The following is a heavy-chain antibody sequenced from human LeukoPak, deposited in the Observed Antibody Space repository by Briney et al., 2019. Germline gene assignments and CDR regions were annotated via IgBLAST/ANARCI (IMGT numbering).Heavy chain of an antibody. CDR3: ARAFDGDYGGDY. CDR2: IKQDGSEQ. J-gene: IGHJ4*02. CDR1: GFTFSNYW. V-gene: IGHV3-7*03. Sequence: GGSLRLSCAASGFTFSNYWMNWVRQAPGKGLEWVADIKQDGSEQYYVDSVKGRFTISRDNSKNTLYLQMNSLRADDTAVYYCARAFDGDYGGDYWGQGTLVTVSS. D-gene: IGHD4-17*01.